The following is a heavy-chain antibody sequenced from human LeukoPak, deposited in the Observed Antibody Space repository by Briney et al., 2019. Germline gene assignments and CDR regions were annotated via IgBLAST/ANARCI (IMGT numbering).Heavy chain of an antibody. CDR3: ATYYDSSGYYYGTYFDY. D-gene: IGHD3-22*01. Sequence: PGGSLRLSCAVSGSTFSSYAMSWVRQAPGKGLEWVSAISGSGGSTYYADSVKGRFTISRDNSKNTLYLQMNSLRAEDTAVYYCATYYDSSGYYYGTYFDYWGQGTLVTVSS. CDR2: ISGSGGST. J-gene: IGHJ4*02. V-gene: IGHV3-23*01. CDR1: GSTFSSYA.